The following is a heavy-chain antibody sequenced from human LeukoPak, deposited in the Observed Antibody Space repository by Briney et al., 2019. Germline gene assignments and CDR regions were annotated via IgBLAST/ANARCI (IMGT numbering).Heavy chain of an antibody. J-gene: IGHJ4*02. CDR3: ARTPDTKIRDESFDY. CDR1: GDSVFSNSAA. Sequence: SQTLSLTCAISGDSVFSNSAAWNWIRQSPSRGLEWLGRTYYRSKWYNDYAVSVKSRITINPDTSKNQFSLQLNSVTPEDTAVYYCARTPDTKIRDESFDYWGQGTLVTVSS. CDR2: TYYRSKWYN. D-gene: IGHD5-24*01. V-gene: IGHV6-1*01.